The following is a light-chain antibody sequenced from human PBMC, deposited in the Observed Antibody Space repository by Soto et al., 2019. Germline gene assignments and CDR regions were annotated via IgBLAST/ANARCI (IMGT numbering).Light chain of an antibody. J-gene: IGLJ1*01. CDR2: DVS. CDR3: ASYTSKSTLV. V-gene: IGLV2-14*03. Sequence: QSALTQPASVSGSPGQSITISCTGTSSDIGGYNYVSWCQQHPGKAPKLIIYDVSNRPSGISNRFSASKSGNTATLTISGLQNEDEADFYCASYTSKSTLVFGSGTKLTVL. CDR1: SSDIGGYNY.